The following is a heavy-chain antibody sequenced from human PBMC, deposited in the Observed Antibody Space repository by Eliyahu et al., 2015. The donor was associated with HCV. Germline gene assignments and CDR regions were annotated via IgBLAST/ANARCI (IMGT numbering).Heavy chain of an antibody. CDR1: GFPFSSYG. V-gene: IGHV3-33*01. CDR2: IWYDGSNK. D-gene: IGHD3-22*01. CDR3: ARGGSYYDSSGYNLLFDY. Sequence: QVQLVESGGGVVQPGRSLRLSCAASGFPFSSYGRHXVRQAPGKGLEWVAVIWYDGSNKYYADSVKGRFTISRDNSKNTLYLQMNSLRAEDTAVYYCARGGSYYDSSGYNLLFDYWGQGTLVTVSS. J-gene: IGHJ4*02.